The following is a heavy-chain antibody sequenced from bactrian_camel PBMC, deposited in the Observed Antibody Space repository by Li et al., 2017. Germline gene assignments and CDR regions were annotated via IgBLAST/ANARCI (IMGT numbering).Heavy chain of an antibody. V-gene: IGHV3S53*01. D-gene: IGHD7*01. CDR1: GGPISGKC. CDR3: AADVGMMSGDCRPNY. CDR2: IYSTGRA. J-gene: IGHJ4*01. Sequence: HVQLVESGGGSVQAGGSLRLSCAVSGGPISGKCMAWFRQAGGKEREGVANIYSTGRAHYPNSVAGRFTISQDATNTVHLQMNNLKAEDTAIYYCAADVGMMSGDCRPNYWGQGTQVTVS.